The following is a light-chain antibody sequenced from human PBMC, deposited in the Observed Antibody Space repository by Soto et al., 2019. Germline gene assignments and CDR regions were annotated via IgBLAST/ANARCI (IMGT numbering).Light chain of an antibody. CDR2: DVS. V-gene: IGLV2-14*03. Sequence: QSALTQPASVSGSPGQSITISCTGTDSDVGGYIYVSWYQHHPGKAPKLMIYDVSNRPSGVSNRFSGSKSGSTASLTISGLQAEDEADYYCCSYTSSSTLVVFGGGTQLTVL. J-gene: IGLJ2*01. CDR1: DSDVGGYIY. CDR3: CSYTSSSTLVV.